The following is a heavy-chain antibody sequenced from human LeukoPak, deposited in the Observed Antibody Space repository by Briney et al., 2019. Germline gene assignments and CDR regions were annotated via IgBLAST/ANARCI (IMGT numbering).Heavy chain of an antibody. V-gene: IGHV3-23*01. Sequence: GGSLRLSCAASGFTFSTYSMNWVRQAPGKGLEWVSAISGSGGSTYYADSVKGRFTISRDNSKNTLYLQMNSLRAEDTAVYYCAKERQGYSYGYFDYWGQGTLVTVSS. J-gene: IGHJ4*02. D-gene: IGHD5-18*01. CDR3: AKERQGYSYGYFDY. CDR1: GFTFSTYS. CDR2: ISGSGGST.